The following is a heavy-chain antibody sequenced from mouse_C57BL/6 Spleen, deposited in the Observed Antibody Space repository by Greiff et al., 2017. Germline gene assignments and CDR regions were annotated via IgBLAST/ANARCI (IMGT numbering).Heavy chain of an antibody. CDR2: IRSKSNNYAT. CDR1: GFSFNTYA. CDR3: VRHWGYDYDDAMDY. J-gene: IGHJ4*01. D-gene: IGHD2-4*01. Sequence: EVHLVESGGGLVQPKGSLKLSCAASGFSFNTYAMNWVRQAPGKGLEWVARIRSKSNNYATYYADSVKDRFTISRDDSESMLYLQMNNLKTEDTXMYYCVRHWGYDYDDAMDYWGQGTSVTVSS. V-gene: IGHV10-1*01.